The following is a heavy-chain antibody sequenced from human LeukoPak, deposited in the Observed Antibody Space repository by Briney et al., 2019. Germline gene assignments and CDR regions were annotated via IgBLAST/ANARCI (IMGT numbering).Heavy chain of an antibody. V-gene: IGHV3-21*01. Sequence: GGSLRLSCAASGFTFSSYSMNWVRQAPGKGLEWVSSISSSSSYIYYADSVKGRFTISRDNAKNSLYLQMNSLRAEDTAVYYCARGVSGLWFGELRFDPWGQGTLVTVSS. CDR2: ISSSSSYI. J-gene: IGHJ5*02. D-gene: IGHD3-10*01. CDR1: GFTFSSYS. CDR3: ARGVSGLWFGELRFDP.